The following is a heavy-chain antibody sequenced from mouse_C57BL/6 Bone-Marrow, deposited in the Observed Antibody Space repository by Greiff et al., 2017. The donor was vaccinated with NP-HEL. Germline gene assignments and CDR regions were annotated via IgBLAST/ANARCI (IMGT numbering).Heavy chain of an antibody. D-gene: IGHD2-4*01. CDR3: ARGELHDYAFAD. V-gene: IGHV5-4*03. CDR1: GFTFSSYA. CDR2: IRAGGSYT. J-gene: IGHJ3*01. Sequence: EVKLVESGGGLVKPGGSLKLSCAASGFTFSSYAMSWVRQTPEKRLEWVATIRAGGSYTYYPDNVKGRFTISRDNAKNNLYLQMSHLKSEDTAMYYCARGELHDYAFADWGQGTLVTVSA.